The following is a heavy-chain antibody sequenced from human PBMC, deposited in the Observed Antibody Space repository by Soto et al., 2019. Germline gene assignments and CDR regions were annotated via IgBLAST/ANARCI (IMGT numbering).Heavy chain of an antibody. Sequence: PSETLSLTCAVYGGSFIGYYWSWIRQPPWKGLEWIGEFNHSGSTNYNPSLKSRVTISVDTSKNQFSLKLSSVTAADTAVYYCARADIVVVPAALLYYYYYMDVWGKGTTVTVSS. CDR1: GGSFIGYY. V-gene: IGHV4-34*01. J-gene: IGHJ6*03. CDR3: ARADIVVVPAALLYYYYYMDV. CDR2: FNHSGST. D-gene: IGHD2-2*01.